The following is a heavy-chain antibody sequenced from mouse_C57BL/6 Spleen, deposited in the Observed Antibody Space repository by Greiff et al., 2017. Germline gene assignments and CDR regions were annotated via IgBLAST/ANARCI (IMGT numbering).Heavy chain of an antibody. V-gene: IGHV1-19*01. CDR3: ARGITTVVASRYFDV. D-gene: IGHD1-1*01. CDR1: GYTFTDYY. Sequence: VQLQQSGPVLVKPGASVKMSCKASGYTFTDYYMNWVKQSHGKSLEWIGVITPYNGGTSYNQKFKGKATLTVDKSSSTAYMELNSLTSEDSAVYYCARGITTVVASRYFDVWGTGTTVTVSS. CDR2: ITPYNGGT. J-gene: IGHJ1*03.